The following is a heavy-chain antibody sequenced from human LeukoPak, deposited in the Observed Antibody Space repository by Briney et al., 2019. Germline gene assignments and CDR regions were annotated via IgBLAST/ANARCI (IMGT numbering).Heavy chain of an antibody. Sequence: GGSLRLSCAASGFTVSSNYMSWVRQAPGKKLEWVSVIYSGGSTYYADSVKGRFTISRDNSKNTLYLQMNSLRAEDTAVYYCARSIYDSINFDYWGQGTLVTVSS. V-gene: IGHV3-53*01. J-gene: IGHJ4*02. CDR2: IYSGGST. D-gene: IGHD3-22*01. CDR3: ARSIYDSINFDY. CDR1: GFTVSSNY.